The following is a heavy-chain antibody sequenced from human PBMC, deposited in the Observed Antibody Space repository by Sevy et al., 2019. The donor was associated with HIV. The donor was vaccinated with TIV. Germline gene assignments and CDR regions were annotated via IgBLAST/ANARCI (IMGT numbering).Heavy chain of an antibody. CDR1: GFTFSSYI. V-gene: IGHV3-21*01. CDR2: ISSSSSYI. Sequence: GGSLRLSCAASGFTFSSYIMNWVRQAPGKGLEWVSCISSSSSYIYYADSVKGRFTISRDNAKNSLYLQMNSLRAEDTAVYYCAREGAAVTTRGSYAFDIWGQGTMVTVSS. CDR3: AREGAAVTTRGSYAFDI. D-gene: IGHD4-17*01. J-gene: IGHJ3*02.